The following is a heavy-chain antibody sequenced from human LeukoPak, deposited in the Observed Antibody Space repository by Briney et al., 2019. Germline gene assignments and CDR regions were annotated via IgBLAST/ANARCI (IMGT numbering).Heavy chain of an antibody. CDR1: GFTFSSYW. CDR2: IKQDGSEK. Sequence: GGSLRLSCAASGFTFSSYWMSWVRQAPGKGLEWVANIKQDGSEKYYVDSVKGRFTISRDNAKNSLYLQMNSLRAEDTAVYYCARTSLSGTIAAADYWGQGTLVTVSS. V-gene: IGHV3-7*01. D-gene: IGHD6-13*01. CDR3: ARTSLSGTIAAADY. J-gene: IGHJ4*02.